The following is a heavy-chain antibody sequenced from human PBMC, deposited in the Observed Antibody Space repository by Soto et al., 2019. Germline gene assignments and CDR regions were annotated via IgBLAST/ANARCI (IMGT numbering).Heavy chain of an antibody. CDR1: GGSISSGGYY. V-gene: IGHV4-31*03. J-gene: IGHJ4*02. CDR3: ERGFFS. D-gene: IGHD3-10*01. Sequence: PSETLSLTCNFSGGSISSGGYYWTWIRQHPGKGLEWIGNIHHSGSTFYNPSLKSRVSISVDTSKNQFSLKLSSVTAADTAVYFCERGFFSGGRGTRVTVS. CDR2: IHHSGST.